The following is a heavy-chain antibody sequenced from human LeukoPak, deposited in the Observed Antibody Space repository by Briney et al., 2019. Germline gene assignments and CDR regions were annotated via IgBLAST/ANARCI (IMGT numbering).Heavy chain of an antibody. CDR1: GGSFSGYY. V-gene: IGHV4-59*01. CDR3: AREADGAAYFDY. D-gene: IGHD3-10*01. J-gene: IGHJ4*02. CDR2: IYYSGST. Sequence: PSETLSLTCAVYGGSFSGYYWSWIRQPPGKGLEWIGYIYYSGSTNYNPSLKRPVTISVDTYKNQFSLKPSSVTAADTAVYYCAREADGAAYFDYWGQGTLVTVSS.